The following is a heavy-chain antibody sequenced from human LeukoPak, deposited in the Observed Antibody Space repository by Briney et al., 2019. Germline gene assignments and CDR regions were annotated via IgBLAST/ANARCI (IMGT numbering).Heavy chain of an antibody. D-gene: IGHD3-10*01. V-gene: IGHV4-34*01. J-gene: IGHJ6*03. CDR2: IYHHGST. CDR1: GGSFSDYY. Sequence: SETLSLTCTVYGGSFSDYYWSWIRQPLGKGLEWIGEIYHHGSTNYNPSLKSRLTISVAPSKNQFSLTLSSVTAADTAVYYCARGDQRFGSGTVNFYYFYMDVWGKGTTVTVSS. CDR3: ARGDQRFGSGTVNFYYFYMDV.